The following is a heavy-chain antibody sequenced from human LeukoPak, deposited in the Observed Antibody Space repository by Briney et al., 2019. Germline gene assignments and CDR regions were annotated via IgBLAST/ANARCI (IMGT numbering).Heavy chain of an antibody. V-gene: IGHV1-69*05. CDR1: GGTFSSYA. CDR2: IIPIFGTA. Sequence: HRASVKVSCKASGGTFSSYAISWVRQAPGQGLEWMGGIIPIFGTANYAQKFQGRVTITTDESTSTAYMELSSLRSEDTAVYYCARDGSFDEQQPTLDWGQGTLVTVSS. CDR3: ARDGSFDEQQPTLD. J-gene: IGHJ4*02. D-gene: IGHD6-13*01.